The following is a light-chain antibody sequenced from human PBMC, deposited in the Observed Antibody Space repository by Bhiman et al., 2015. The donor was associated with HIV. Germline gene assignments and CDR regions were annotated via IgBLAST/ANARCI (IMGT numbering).Light chain of an antibody. CDR3: QSYDSINHKLV. V-gene: IGLV6-57*02. J-gene: IGLJ2*01. CDR1: SGSIASNY. CDR2: EDN. Sequence: NFMLTQPHSVSESPGKTLTISCTGSSGSIASNYVQWYQKRPGSAPTTVIFEDNQRPSGVPDRFSGSIDSSSNSASLTISGLKTEDEADYYCQSYDSINHKLVFGGGTKLTVL.